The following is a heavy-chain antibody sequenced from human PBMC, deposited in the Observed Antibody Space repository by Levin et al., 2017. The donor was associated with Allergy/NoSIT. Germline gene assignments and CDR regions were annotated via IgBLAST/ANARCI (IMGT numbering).Heavy chain of an antibody. CDR2: IYSGGST. Sequence: GESLKISCAASGFTVSSNYMSWVRQAPGKGLEWVSVIYSGGSTYYADSVKGRFTISRDNSKNTLYLQMNSLRAEDTAVYYCARDLPTVSGDAFDIWGQGTMVTVSS. D-gene: IGHD4-17*01. CDR3: ARDLPTVSGDAFDI. J-gene: IGHJ3*02. V-gene: IGHV3-53*01. CDR1: GFTVSSNY.